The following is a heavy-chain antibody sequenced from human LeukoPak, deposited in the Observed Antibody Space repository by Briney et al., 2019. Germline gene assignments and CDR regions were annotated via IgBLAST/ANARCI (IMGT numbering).Heavy chain of an antibody. CDR2: IYSSGRT. D-gene: IGHD4-17*01. Sequence: PSETLSLTCTVSGGSISSDSYYWGWIRQPPGQGLEWIGSIYSSGRTYYNPSLESRVTISLDTSKKQFYLKLSSVTAADTATFYCAGNRADYGDYYYYYYMDVWGKGTTVTVSS. CDR3: AGNRADYGDYYYYYYMDV. J-gene: IGHJ6*03. CDR1: GGSISSDSYY. V-gene: IGHV4-39*01.